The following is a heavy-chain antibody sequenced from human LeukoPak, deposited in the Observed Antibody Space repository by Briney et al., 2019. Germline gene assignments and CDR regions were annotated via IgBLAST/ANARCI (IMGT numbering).Heavy chain of an antibody. Sequence: PGGSLRLSCAASGFTFSSYAMHWVRQAPGKGLEWVAVISYDGSNKYYADSVKGRFTISRDNSKNTLYLQMNSLRAEDTAVYYCAKDMVRKEVAAAGIFDYWGQGTLVAVSS. D-gene: IGHD6-13*01. J-gene: IGHJ4*02. CDR2: ISYDGSNK. CDR1: GFTFSSYA. V-gene: IGHV3-30*04. CDR3: AKDMVRKEVAAAGIFDY.